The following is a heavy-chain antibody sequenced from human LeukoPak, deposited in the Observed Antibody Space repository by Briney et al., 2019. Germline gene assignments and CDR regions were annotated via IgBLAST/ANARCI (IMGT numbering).Heavy chain of an antibody. CDR3: ARGHCSGGRCHSVGYYGMDV. V-gene: IGHV3-74*01. Sequence: GESLRLSCTASGFTFSNYWMHWVRQAPGKGLVWVSRIKRDGTSINYADSVKGRFTISRDNAKNRLFLQMNSLRAEDTAVYFCARGHCSGGRCHSVGYYGMDVWGQGTTVTVSS. CDR2: IKRDGTSI. CDR1: GFTFSNYW. D-gene: IGHD2-15*01. J-gene: IGHJ6*02.